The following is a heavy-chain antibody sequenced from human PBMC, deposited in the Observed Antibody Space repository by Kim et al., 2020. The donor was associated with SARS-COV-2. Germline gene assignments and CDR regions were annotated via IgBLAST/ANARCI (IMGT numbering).Heavy chain of an antibody. V-gene: IGHV4-31*03. CDR3: ARGGDSHYYDSSGYSPLDY. J-gene: IGHJ4*02. CDR2: IYYSGST. D-gene: IGHD3-22*01. Sequence: SDTLSLTCTVSGGSISSGGYYWSWIRQHPGKGLEWIGYIYYSGSTYYNPSLKSRVTISVDTSKNQFSLKLSSVTAADTAVYYCARGGDSHYYDSSGYSPLDYWGQGTLVTVSS. CDR1: GGSISSGGYY.